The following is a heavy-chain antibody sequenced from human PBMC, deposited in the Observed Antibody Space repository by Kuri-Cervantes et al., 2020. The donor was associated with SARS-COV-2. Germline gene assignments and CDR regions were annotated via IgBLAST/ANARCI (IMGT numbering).Heavy chain of an antibody. V-gene: IGHV4-34*01. Sequence: GSLRLSCAVYGGSFSGYYWSWIRQPPGKGLEWIGEINHSGSTNYNPSLKSRVTMSVDTSKNQFSLKLSSVTAADTAVYYCARAAVVVPAATTNWFDPWGQGTLVTVSS. D-gene: IGHD2-2*01. J-gene: IGHJ5*02. CDR3: ARAAVVVPAATTNWFDP. CDR1: GGSFSGYY. CDR2: INHSGST.